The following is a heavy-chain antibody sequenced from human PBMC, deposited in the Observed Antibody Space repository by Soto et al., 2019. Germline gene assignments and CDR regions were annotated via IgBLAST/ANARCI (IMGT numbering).Heavy chain of an antibody. V-gene: IGHV1-69*08. Sequence: QVQLVQSGAEVKKPGSSVRVSCKASGTIFSSYTISWVRQAPGQGLEWMGRIIPILGETNSAQKFQGRVTPTADKSTHTAYMELNSLRLEDTALYYCARGLGGRMDDWGQGTTVTVSS. D-gene: IGHD3-16*01. CDR1: GTIFSSYT. J-gene: IGHJ6*02. CDR2: IIPILGET. CDR3: ARGLGGRMDD.